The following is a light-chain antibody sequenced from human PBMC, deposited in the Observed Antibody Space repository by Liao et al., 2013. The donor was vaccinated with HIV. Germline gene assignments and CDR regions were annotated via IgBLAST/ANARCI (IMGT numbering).Light chain of an antibody. Sequence: SYVLTQPPSVSVAPGKTARIPCGGNGIGGKTVHWYQQRPGQAPVLVMYYDDDRPSGIPERFSGSNSGNTATLTISGVEVGDEADYYCQVWDSSYARVVFGGGTKLTVL. J-gene: IGLJ2*01. CDR1: GIGGKT. CDR2: YDD. CDR3: QVWDSSYARVV. V-gene: IGLV3-21*01.